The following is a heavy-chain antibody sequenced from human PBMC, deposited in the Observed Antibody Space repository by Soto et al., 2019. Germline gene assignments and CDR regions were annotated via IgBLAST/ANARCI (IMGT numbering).Heavy chain of an antibody. V-gene: IGHV2-70*13. CDR1: GFSPKTTGVC. D-gene: IGHD3-16*02. CDR3: ARSTFYDYVWGSCRPFFDS. CDR2: ICWDDDK. J-gene: IGHJ4*02. Sequence: GSGPTLVNPTQTLTVTCTFSGFSPKTTGVCVSWIRQPPGKALEWLALICWDDDKDYSTSLRTRLTISKDTSKNQVLLTMTNMDPVDTATYYCARSTFYDYVWGSCRPFFDSWGPGALVTVSS.